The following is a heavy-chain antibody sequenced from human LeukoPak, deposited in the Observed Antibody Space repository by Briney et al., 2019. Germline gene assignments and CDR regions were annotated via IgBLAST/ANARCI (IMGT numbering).Heavy chain of an antibody. CDR2: IYYSGST. J-gene: IGHJ4*02. CDR3: ARQSVVVVAATEAWFDY. CDR1: GGSISSSSYY. Sequence: SETLSLTCTVSGGSISSSSYYWGWIRQPPGKGLEWIGSIYYSGSTYYNPSLKSRVTISVDTSKNQLSLKLSSVTAADTAVYYCARQSVVVVAATEAWFDYWGQGTLVTVSS. V-gene: IGHV4-39*01. D-gene: IGHD2-15*01.